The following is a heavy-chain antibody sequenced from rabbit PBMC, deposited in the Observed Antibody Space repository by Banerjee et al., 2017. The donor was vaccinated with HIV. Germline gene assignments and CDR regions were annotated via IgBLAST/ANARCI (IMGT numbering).Heavy chain of an antibody. D-gene: IGHD6-1*01. V-gene: IGHV1S45*01. CDR1: GFSFSSSYY. CDR2: IYTTNGNT. Sequence: QEQLVESGGGLVQPGASLTLTCTASGFSFSSSYYMCWVRQAPGKGLEWIACIYTTNGNTYYASWVNGRFTISKTSSTTVTLQMTSLTAADTATYFCARDRGARWAGYVGYGYVNGWLDLWGPGTLVTVS. CDR3: ARDRGARWAGYVGYGYVNGWLDL. J-gene: IGHJ5*01.